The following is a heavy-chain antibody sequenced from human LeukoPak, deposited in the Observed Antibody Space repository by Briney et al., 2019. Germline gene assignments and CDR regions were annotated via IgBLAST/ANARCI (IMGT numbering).Heavy chain of an antibody. D-gene: IGHD1-26*01. CDR2: ISGSGGST. CDR3: AKGAWGSYYSLYFDY. V-gene: IGHV3-23*01. Sequence: GGSLRLSCAASGFTFSSYAMSWVRQAPGKGLEWVSTISGSGGSTYYADSVKGRFTISRDNSKNTLYLQMNSLRADDTAVYYCAKGAWGSYYSLYFDYWGQGTLVTVSS. J-gene: IGHJ4*02. CDR1: GFTFSSYA.